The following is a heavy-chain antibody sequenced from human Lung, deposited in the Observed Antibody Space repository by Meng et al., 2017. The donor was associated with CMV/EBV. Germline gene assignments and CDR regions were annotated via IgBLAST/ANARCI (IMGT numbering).Heavy chain of an antibody. CDR2: ISSSSSTI. D-gene: IGHD3-16*01. Sequence: GGSLRLSCAASGITFRGYSMNWVRRAPGKGLEGVSYISSSSSTIYYADSVKGRFTISRDNAKNSLYLQMNSLRAEDTAVYYCASAHCDYVWGSSLYYFDDWGQGTLVTVSS. V-gene: IGHV3-48*04. CDR1: GITFRGYS. CDR3: ASAHCDYVWGSSLYYFDD. J-gene: IGHJ4*02.